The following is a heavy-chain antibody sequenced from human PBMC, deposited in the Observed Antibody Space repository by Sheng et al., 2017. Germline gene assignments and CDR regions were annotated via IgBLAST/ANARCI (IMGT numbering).Heavy chain of an antibody. D-gene: IGHD2-2*01. V-gene: IGHV3-30-3*01. CDR3: ARDLRVAPAGMDV. CDR2: ISYDGSNK. J-gene: IGHJ6*03. CDR1: GFTFSSYA. Sequence: QVQLVESGGGVVQPGRSLRLSCAASGFTFSSYAMHWVRQAPGKGLEWVAVISYDGSNKYYADSVKGRFTISRDNSKNTLYLQMNSLRAEDTAVYYCARDLRVAPAGMDVWGKGTTVTVSS.